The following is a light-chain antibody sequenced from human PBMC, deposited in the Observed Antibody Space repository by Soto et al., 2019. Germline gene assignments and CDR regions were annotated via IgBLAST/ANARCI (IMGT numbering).Light chain of an antibody. CDR1: QSVSSY. J-gene: IGKJ5*01. CDR3: QQRSNWPPIT. Sequence: EIVLTQSPATLSFSPTERDPIXCMTSQSVSSYLAWYQQKPGQVPRLLIYDASNRATGIPARFSGSGSGTDFTLTISSLEPEDFAVYYCQQRSNWPPITFGQGTRLEIK. CDR2: DAS. V-gene: IGKV3-11*01.